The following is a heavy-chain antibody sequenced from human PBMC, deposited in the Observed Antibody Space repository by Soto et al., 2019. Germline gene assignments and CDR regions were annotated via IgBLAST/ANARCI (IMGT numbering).Heavy chain of an antibody. J-gene: IGHJ6*02. CDR1: GFTFSDYY. V-gene: IGHV3-11*01. Sequence: QVQLVESGGGLAKPGGSLRLSCAASGFTFSDYYMSWIRQAPGQGLEWVSYISSSGSTIYYADSVKGRFTIARDNAKKSLYLQMNSLRAGDAVVYYWARKYSWVPNRGMDVWGQGTTVTGPS. CDR3: ARKYSWVPNRGMDV. CDR2: ISSSGSTI. D-gene: IGHD2-15*01.